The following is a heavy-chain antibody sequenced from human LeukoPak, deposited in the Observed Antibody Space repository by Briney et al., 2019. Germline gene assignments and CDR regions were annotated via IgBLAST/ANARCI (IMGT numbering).Heavy chain of an antibody. D-gene: IGHD2-2*01. V-gene: IGHV3-21*01. CDR3: AREGYCSSTSCYFFPNWFDP. CDR2: ISSSSSYI. J-gene: IGHJ5*02. Sequence: PGGSLRLSCAASGFTFSSYSMNWVRQAPGKGLEWVSSISSSSSYIYYADSVKGRFISSNDNAKNSMYLQMNSLRAEDTAVYYCAREGYCSSTSCYFFPNWFDPWGQGTLVTVSS. CDR1: GFTFSSYS.